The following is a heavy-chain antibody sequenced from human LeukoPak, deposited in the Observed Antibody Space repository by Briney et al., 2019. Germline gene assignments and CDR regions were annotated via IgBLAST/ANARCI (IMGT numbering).Heavy chain of an antibody. Sequence: GGSLRLSCAASRFTFRKYWMRGVSEARGKGREGGANIKEAGSEKYYDDSVKVPFTISTDNAKNSLYLQMNTLRAEDMAVYYCAKDLAVAASDAFDIWGQGTMVTVSS. CDR1: RFTFRKYW. V-gene: IGHV3-7*01. CDR3: AKDLAVAASDAFDI. CDR2: IKEAGSEK. J-gene: IGHJ3*02. D-gene: IGHD6-19*01.